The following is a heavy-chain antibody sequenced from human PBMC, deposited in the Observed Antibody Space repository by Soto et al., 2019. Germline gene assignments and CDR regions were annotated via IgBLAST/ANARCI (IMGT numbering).Heavy chain of an antibody. Sequence: PSETLSLTCAVSGGSIGSGGYYWSWIRHYPGEGLGWIECVYYTGRTYYNPSLTGRITISMDTSKNQYSLTLTSVTAADTAVYYCASDSSGFDAFDLWGQGTMVTVS. CDR1: GGSIGSGGYY. J-gene: IGHJ3*01. CDR2: VYYTGRT. V-gene: IGHV4-31*11. CDR3: ASDSSGFDAFDL. D-gene: IGHD3-22*01.